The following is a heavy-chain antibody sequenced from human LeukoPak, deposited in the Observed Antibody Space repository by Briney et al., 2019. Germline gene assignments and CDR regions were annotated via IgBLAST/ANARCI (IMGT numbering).Heavy chain of an antibody. CDR1: GGSFSGYY. Sequence: PSETLSLTCAVYGGSFSGYYWSWIRQPPGKGLEWIGEINHSGSTNYNPSLKSRVTISVDTPKNQFSLKLSSVTAADTAVYYCARRRMVVVPASINWFDPWGQGTLVTVSS. CDR3: ARRRMVVVPASINWFDP. V-gene: IGHV4-34*01. D-gene: IGHD2-2*01. CDR2: INHSGST. J-gene: IGHJ5*02.